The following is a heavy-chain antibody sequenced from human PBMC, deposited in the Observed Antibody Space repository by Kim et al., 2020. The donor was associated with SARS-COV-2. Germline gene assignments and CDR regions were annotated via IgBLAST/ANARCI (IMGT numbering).Heavy chain of an antibody. CDR1: GFTFSSYA. Sequence: GGSLRLSCAASGFTFSSYAMHWVRQAPGKGLEWVAVISYDGSNKYYADSVKGRFTISRDNSKNTLYLQMNSLRAEDTAVYYCAREQGSSWYSFDYWGQGTLVTVSS. CDR2: ISYDGSNK. CDR3: AREQGSSWYSFDY. J-gene: IGHJ4*02. V-gene: IGHV3-30-3*01. D-gene: IGHD6-13*01.